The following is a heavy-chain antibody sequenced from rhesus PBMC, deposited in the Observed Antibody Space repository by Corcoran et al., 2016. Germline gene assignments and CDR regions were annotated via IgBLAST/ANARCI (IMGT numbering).Heavy chain of an antibody. Sequence: QVQLQESGPGLVKPSETLSLTCAVSGGSISSSNWWSWIRQPPGTGLEWIGYISGSSGSTYYNPSLKSRVTISTDTSKNQFSLKRSSVTAADTAVYYCARATREGSSCWSEYYFDYWGQGVLVTVSS. CDR1: GGSISSSNW. D-gene: IGHD6S26*01. J-gene: IGHJ4*01. CDR2: ISGSSGST. V-gene: IGHV4-65*01. CDR3: ARATREGSSCWSEYYFDY.